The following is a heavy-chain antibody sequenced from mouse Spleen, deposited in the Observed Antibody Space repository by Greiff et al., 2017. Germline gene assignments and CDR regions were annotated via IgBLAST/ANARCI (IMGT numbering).Heavy chain of an antibody. CDR2: IDPETGGT. Sequence: VKLQESGAELVRPGASVTLSCKASGYTFTDYEMHWVKQTPVHGLEWIGAIDPETGGTAYNQKFKGKAILTADKSSSTAYMELRSLTSEDSAVYYCMYGSWFAYWGQGTLVTVSA. V-gene: IGHV1-15*01. D-gene: IGHD1-1*01. CDR3: MYGSWFAY. CDR1: GYTFTDYE. J-gene: IGHJ3*01.